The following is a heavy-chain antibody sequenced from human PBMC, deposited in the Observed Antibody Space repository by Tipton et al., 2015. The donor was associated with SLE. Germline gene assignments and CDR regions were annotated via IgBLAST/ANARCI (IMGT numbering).Heavy chain of an antibody. J-gene: IGHJ4*02. D-gene: IGHD6-19*01. CDR1: GGSISGSY. CDR3: ARQGAVAGFDY. V-gene: IGHV4-59*08. Sequence: TLSLTCSVSGGSISGSYWSWIRQPPRKGLEWIGYIYYSGSTNYNPSLKSRVTISVDTSKNQFSLKLSSVTAADTAVYYCARQGAVAGFDYWGQGTLVTVSS. CDR2: IYYSGST.